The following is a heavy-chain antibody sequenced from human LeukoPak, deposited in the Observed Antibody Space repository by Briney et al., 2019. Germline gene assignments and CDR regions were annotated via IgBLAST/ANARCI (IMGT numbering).Heavy chain of an antibody. V-gene: IGHV4-34*01. D-gene: IGHD2-21*02. CDR2: INHSGST. J-gene: IGHJ5*02. CDR1: GVSFSGYY. CDR3: ANRGSAVTAMSGHRFDP. Sequence: SETLSLTCAVYGVSFSGYYWSWIRQPPGKGLEWIGEINHSGSTNYNPSLKSRVTISVDTSKNQFSLKLSSVTAADTAVYYCANRGSAVTAMSGHRFDPWGQGTLVTVSS.